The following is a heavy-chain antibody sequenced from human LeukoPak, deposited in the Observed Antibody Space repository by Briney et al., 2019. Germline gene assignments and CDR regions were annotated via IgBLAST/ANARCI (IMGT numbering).Heavy chain of an antibody. V-gene: IGHV4-4*07. J-gene: IGHJ4*02. Sequence: SETLSLTCTVSGASISGYYWNWVRQPAGKGLEWVGRLYSNEDTYYNPSLKSRLTMSLDTPKNQFSLKLRSVTAADTAVYFCARGSSGSTRRYYFDYWGQGALVTVSS. CDR1: GASISGYY. CDR3: ARGSSGSTRRYYFDY. D-gene: IGHD3-22*01. CDR2: LYSNEDT.